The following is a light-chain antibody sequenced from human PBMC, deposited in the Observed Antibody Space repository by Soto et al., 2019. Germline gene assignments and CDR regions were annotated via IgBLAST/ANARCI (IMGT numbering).Light chain of an antibody. J-gene: IGKJ3*01. V-gene: IGKV1D-13*01. Sequence: IQMTQSPSSLSASVGDRVTITCRTSQSINTYLNWYQQKPGKPPKLLIYDASTLQSGVPSRFSGTASGTDFTLTINSLQPEDFATYYCQQFNNWPVTFGPGTKVDIK. CDR1: QSINTY. CDR3: QQFNNWPVT. CDR2: DAS.